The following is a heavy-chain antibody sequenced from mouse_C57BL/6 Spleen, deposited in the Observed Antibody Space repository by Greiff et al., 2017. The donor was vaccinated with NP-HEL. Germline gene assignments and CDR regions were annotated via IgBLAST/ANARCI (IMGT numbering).Heavy chain of an antibody. Sequence: EVHLVESGGGLVKPGGSLKLSCAASGFTFSDYGMHWVRQAPEKGLEWVAYISSGSSTIYYADTVKGRFTIARDNAKNTLFLQMTSLMSEDTDLYYCARGGFPHWGQGTLVTVSA. CDR2: ISSGSSTI. CDR3: ARGGFPH. D-gene: IGHD3-1*01. J-gene: IGHJ3*01. CDR1: GFTFSDYG. V-gene: IGHV5-17*01.